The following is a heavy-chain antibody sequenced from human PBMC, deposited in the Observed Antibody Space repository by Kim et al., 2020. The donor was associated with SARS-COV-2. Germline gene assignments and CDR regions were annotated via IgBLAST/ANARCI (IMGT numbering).Heavy chain of an antibody. D-gene: IGHD6-25*01. Sequence: ASVKVSCKPSGYTFTTYSIHWVRQAPGQSLEWMAWINAGNGYTGYSQKLHDRVTLTRDTFASTVYMELSSLMSEDTAVYSCARRGSGHGLDVWGQGTTVTVSS. CDR3: ARRGSGHGLDV. CDR1: GYTFTTYS. V-gene: IGHV1-3*01. CDR2: INAGNGYT. J-gene: IGHJ6*02.